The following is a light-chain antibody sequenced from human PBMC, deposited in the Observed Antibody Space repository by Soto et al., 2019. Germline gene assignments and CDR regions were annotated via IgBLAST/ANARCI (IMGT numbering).Light chain of an antibody. CDR3: QQYFEWPPMT. CDR2: GAS. Sequence: VMTQSPATLSVSPGERATLSCWASETVATNLAWYQQKPGQAPRLLISGASTRAAGISDRFRGSGPGTEFTLTISSLRSEDSAIYYCQQYFEWPPMTFGQGTKVDIK. V-gene: IGKV3-15*01. J-gene: IGKJ1*01. CDR1: ETVATN.